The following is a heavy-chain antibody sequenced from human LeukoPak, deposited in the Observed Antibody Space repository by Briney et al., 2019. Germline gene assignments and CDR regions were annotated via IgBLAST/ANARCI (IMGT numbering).Heavy chain of an antibody. D-gene: IGHD6-6*01. V-gene: IGHV4-34*01. J-gene: IGHJ6*03. Sequence: SETLSLTCAVYGGSFSGYYWGWIRQPPGKGLEWIGEINHSGSTNYNPSLKSRVTISVDTSKNQFSLKLSSVTAADTAVYYCARGSEYRRVPWYYYMDVWGKGTTVTVSS. CDR1: GGSFSGYY. CDR2: INHSGST. CDR3: ARGSEYRRVPWYYYMDV.